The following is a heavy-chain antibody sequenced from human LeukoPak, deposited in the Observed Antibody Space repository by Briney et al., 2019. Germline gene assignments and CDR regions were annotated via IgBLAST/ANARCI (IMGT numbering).Heavy chain of an antibody. Sequence: DPSETLSLTCTVSGGSISSSSYYWGWIRQPPGKGLEWIGSIYYSGSTNYNPSLKSRVTISVDTSKNQFSLKLSSVTAADTAVYYCARARGFDGKYSYYYYMDVWGKGTTVTVSS. J-gene: IGHJ6*03. CDR3: ARARGFDGKYSYYYYMDV. CDR1: GGSISSSSYY. V-gene: IGHV4-39*07. D-gene: IGHD3-10*01. CDR2: IYYSGST.